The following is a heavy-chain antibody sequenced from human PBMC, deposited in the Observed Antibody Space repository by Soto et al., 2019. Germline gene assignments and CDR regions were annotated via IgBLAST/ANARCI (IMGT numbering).Heavy chain of an antibody. V-gene: IGHV3-30-3*01. D-gene: IGHD5-18*01. CDR3: ARTGTQLWLRDINY. Sequence: QVQLVESGGGMVQPGGSLRLSCAASGFTFSRYAMHWVRQAPGKGLEWVAVISYDGNNKYYANSVKGRFTVSRDNSKNTLYLQMTSLRAEDTAVYYCARTGTQLWLRDINYWGQGTLVTVSS. CDR1: GFTFSRYA. J-gene: IGHJ4*02. CDR2: ISYDGNNK.